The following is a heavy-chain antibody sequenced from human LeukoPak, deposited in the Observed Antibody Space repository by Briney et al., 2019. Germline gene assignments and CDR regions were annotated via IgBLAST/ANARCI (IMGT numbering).Heavy chain of an antibody. V-gene: IGHV4-39*01. CDR3: ARGRYSYGWYYYDSSGYQLFDY. D-gene: IGHD3-22*01. Sequence: PSETLSLTCTASGGSISSSSYYWGWIRQPPGKGLEWIGSIYYSGSTYYNPSLKSRVTISVDTSKNQFSLKLSSVTAADTAVYYCARGRYSYGWYYYDSSGYQLFDYWGQGTLVTVSS. CDR1: GGSISSSSYY. CDR2: IYYSGST. J-gene: IGHJ4*02.